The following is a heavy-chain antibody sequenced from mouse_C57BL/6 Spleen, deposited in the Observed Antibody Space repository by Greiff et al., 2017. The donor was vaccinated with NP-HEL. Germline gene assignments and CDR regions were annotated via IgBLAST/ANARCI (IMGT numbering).Heavy chain of an antibody. Sequence: EVKLQQSGPELVKPGASVKIPCKASGYTFTDYNMDWVKQSHGKSLEWIGDINPNNGGTIYNQKFKGKATLTVDKSSSTAYMELRSLTSEDTAVYYCARSGYDYDAYFDYWGQGTTLTVSS. V-gene: IGHV1-18*01. J-gene: IGHJ2*01. CDR1: GYTFTDYN. D-gene: IGHD2-4*01. CDR3: ARSGYDYDAYFDY. CDR2: INPNNGGT.